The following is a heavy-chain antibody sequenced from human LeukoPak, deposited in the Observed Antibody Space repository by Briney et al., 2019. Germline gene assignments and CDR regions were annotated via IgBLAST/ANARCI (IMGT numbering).Heavy chain of an antibody. CDR2: IIPILGIA. CDR1: GYTFTSYG. J-gene: IGHJ4*02. V-gene: IGHV1-69*04. D-gene: IGHD5-12*01. CDR3: ARVSGYSGYPFDY. Sequence: GASVKVSCKASGYTFTSYGISWVRQAPGQGLEWMGRIIPILGIANYAQKFQGRVTITADKSTSTAYMELSSLRSEDTAVYYCARVSGYSGYPFDYWGQGTLVTVSS.